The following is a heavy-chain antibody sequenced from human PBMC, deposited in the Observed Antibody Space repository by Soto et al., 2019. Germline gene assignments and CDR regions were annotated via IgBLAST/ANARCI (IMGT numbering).Heavy chain of an antibody. J-gene: IGHJ4*02. CDR3: ARLVAAGITYYFDP. Sequence: QITLKESGPTLVKPTQTLTLTCTFSAFSLSTSGVGVGWIRQPPGKALEWLTFIYWDDDKRYSPSLKSRLTITKDTSKNQVVLTMTNMDPVDTATYYCARLVAAGITYYFDPWGQGTLVTVSS. V-gene: IGHV2-5*02. CDR2: IYWDDDK. CDR1: AFSLSTSGVG. D-gene: IGHD2-21*01.